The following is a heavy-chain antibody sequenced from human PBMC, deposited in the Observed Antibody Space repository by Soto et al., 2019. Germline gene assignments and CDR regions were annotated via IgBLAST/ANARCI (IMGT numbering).Heavy chain of an antibody. CDR2: IYWDDDK. V-gene: IGHV2-5*02. J-gene: IGHJ2*01. CDR1: GFSLGTYGVG. D-gene: IGHD1-26*01. Sequence: QITLNESGPTLVKPTQTLTLTCTFSGFSLGTYGVGVGWIRQPPGKALEWLALIYWDDDKRYSPSLESRLTTSTDTSKRQVFRTLTNMDPVDTATYYCAHRGGGSVDWYFDLWGRGTPVIVSS. CDR3: AHRGGGSVDWYFDL.